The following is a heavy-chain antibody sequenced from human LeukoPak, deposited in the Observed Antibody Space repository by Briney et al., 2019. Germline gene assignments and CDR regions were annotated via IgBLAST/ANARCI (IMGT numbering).Heavy chain of an antibody. V-gene: IGHV1-69*05. Sequence: SVKVSCKASGGTFSSYAISWVRQAPGQGREWMGGIIPIFGTANYAQKFQGRVTITTDESTSTAYMELSSLRSEDTAVYYCASESGYSGYDSGVVDYWGQGTLVTVSS. J-gene: IGHJ4*02. D-gene: IGHD5-12*01. CDR3: ASESGYSGYDSGVVDY. CDR1: GGTFSSYA. CDR2: IIPIFGTA.